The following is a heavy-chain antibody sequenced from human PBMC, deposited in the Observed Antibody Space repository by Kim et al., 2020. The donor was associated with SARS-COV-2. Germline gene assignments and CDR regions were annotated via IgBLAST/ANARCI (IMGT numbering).Heavy chain of an antibody. V-gene: IGHV3-13*01. Sequence: GGSLRLSCAASGFTFSNYDMHWVRQATGKGLEWVSGIGTAGDTYYAGSVKGRFTISRENSKNSLYLQMNRLRAGDTAVYYCARDLRGVDYFYYGLDVWGQGTTVTVSS. CDR1: GFTFSNYD. CDR3: ARDLRGVDYFYYGLDV. D-gene: IGHD5-12*01. CDR2: IGTAGDT. J-gene: IGHJ6*02.